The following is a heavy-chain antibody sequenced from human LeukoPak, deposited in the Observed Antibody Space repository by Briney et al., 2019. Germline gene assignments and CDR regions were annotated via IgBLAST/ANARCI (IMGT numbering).Heavy chain of an antibody. V-gene: IGHV4-59*01. CDR1: DDSITMYY. CDR2: VDHTGST. D-gene: IGHD3-10*01. Sequence: PSETLSLTCSVSDDSITMYYWTWIRQPPGKGLEWIGYVDHTGSTNFNPSLNGRVSISRDTTKNLFSLRLRSVTAADTAVYFCARGGYYGSGNDFRFDPWGQGTLVTVSS. CDR3: ARGGYYGSGNDFRFDP. J-gene: IGHJ5*02.